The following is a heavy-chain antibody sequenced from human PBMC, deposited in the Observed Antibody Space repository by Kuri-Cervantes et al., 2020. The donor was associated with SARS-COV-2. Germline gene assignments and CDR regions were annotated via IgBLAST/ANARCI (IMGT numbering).Heavy chain of an antibody. Sequence: ASVKVSCKASGYTFTSYDINWVRQATGQGLEWMGWMNPNSGNTGYAQKFQGRVTITRNTSISTAYMEPSSLRSEDTAVYYCARSRITIFGVVTIPLDYWGQGTLVTVSS. J-gene: IGHJ4*02. CDR3: ARSRITIFGVVTIPLDY. CDR2: MNPNSGNT. D-gene: IGHD3-3*01. V-gene: IGHV1-8*03. CDR1: GYTFTSYD.